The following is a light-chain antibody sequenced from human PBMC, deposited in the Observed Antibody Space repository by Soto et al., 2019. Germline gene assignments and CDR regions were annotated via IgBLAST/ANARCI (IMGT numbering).Light chain of an antibody. CDR1: TGAVTTGHY. Sequence: QAVVTQEPSLTVSPGGTVTLTCGSNTGAVTTGHYPYWFQQKPGQAPRTLTYDTNNKHSWTPARFSGSLLGGKAALTLSGAQPEDEADYYCLLSYRGVGVFGGGTKLTVL. J-gene: IGLJ2*01. V-gene: IGLV7-46*01. CDR2: DTN. CDR3: LLSYRGVGV.